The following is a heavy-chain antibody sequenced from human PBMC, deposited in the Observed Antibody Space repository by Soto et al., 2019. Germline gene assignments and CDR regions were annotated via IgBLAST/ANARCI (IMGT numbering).Heavy chain of an antibody. CDR3: ARSRRYCSGGSCGEVDY. CDR2: IYYSGST. J-gene: IGHJ4*02. V-gene: IGHV4-31*02. Sequence: PSETLSLTWTVSGGSISSVGYYWSWIRQHPGKGLEWIGYIYYSGSTYYNPSLKSRVTISVDTSKNQFSLKLSSVTAADTAVYYCARSRRYCSGGSCGEVDYWGQGTLVTVSS. D-gene: IGHD2-15*01. CDR1: GGSISSVGYY.